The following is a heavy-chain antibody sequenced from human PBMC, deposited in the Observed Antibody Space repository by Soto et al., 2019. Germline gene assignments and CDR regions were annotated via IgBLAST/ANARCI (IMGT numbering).Heavy chain of an antibody. J-gene: IGHJ4*02. Sequence: VSVKVSCKASGYTFTGYYMHWVRQAPGQGLEWMGWINPNSGGTNYAQKFQGWVTMTRDTSISTAYMELSRLRSDDTAVYYCARALIGGDTAMVGFYWGQGILVTVSS. D-gene: IGHD5-18*01. V-gene: IGHV1-2*04. CDR1: GYTFTGYY. CDR2: INPNSGGT. CDR3: ARALIGGDTAMVGFY.